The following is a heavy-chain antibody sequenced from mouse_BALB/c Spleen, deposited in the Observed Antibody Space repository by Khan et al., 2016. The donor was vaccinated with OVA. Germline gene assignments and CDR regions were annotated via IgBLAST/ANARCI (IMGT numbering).Heavy chain of an antibody. CDR2: ISYSGTT. CDR3: ARVYGGDFDY. D-gene: IGHD1-1*01. Sequence: EVQLQESGPGLVKPSQSLSLTCTVTGYSITTDYAWNWIRQFPGNKLEWMGYISYSGTTKYNPSLKSRISITRDPSKNQFFLQLKSVTTEDTVRLYWARVYGGDFDYWGQGTTLTVSS. J-gene: IGHJ2*01. CDR1: GYSITTDYA. V-gene: IGHV3-2*02.